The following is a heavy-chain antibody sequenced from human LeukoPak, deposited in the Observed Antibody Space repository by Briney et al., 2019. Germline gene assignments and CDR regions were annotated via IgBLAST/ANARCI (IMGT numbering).Heavy chain of an antibody. V-gene: IGHV1-3*01. Sequence: ASVKVSCTASGYTFSTYSIHWVRQAPAQRLEWMGWINGDTGNTMYSQKFQDRVTFTRDTGASTAYMEVSSLRSEDTALYYCARSSNVPFDYWGQGTPVTVSS. CDR1: GYTFSTYS. CDR2: INGDTGNT. CDR3: ARSSNVPFDY. J-gene: IGHJ4*02.